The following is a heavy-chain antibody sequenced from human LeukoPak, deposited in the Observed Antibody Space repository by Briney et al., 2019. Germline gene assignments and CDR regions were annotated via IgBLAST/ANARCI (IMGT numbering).Heavy chain of an antibody. J-gene: IGHJ3*02. V-gene: IGHV1-69*01. CDR1: GCTFSSYA. CDR2: IIPMFGTE. CDR3: ARRPNYYDSSGYVGAFDI. Sequence: SLRLSCEASGCTFSSYAMNWVRQAPGKGLEWMAGIIPMFGTENYAQKFQGRVTITADESTSTAYMELSSLRSEDTAVYYCARRPNYYDSSGYVGAFDIWGQGTMVTVSS. D-gene: IGHD3-22*01.